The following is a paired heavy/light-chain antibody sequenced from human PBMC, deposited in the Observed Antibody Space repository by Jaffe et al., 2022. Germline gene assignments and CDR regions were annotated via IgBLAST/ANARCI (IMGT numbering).Heavy chain of an antibody. V-gene: IGHV1-69-2*01. J-gene: IGHJ3*02. CDR1: GYTFTDYY. CDR3: ATDPASYYDILTGYYNDAFDI. CDR2: VDPEDGET. Sequence: EVQLVQSGAEVKKPGATVKISCKVSGYTFTDYYMHWVQQAPGKGLEWMGLVDPEDGETIYAEKFQGRVTITADTSTDTAYMELSSLRSEDTAVYYCATDPASYYDILTGYYNDAFDIWGQGTMVTVSS. D-gene: IGHD3-9*01.
Light chain of an antibody. V-gene: IGKV6-21*02. Sequence: EIVLTQSPDFQSVTPKEKVTITCRASQSIGSSLHWYQQKPDQSPKLLIKYASQSISGVPSRFSGSGSGTDFTLTINSLEAEDAATYYCHQSSSLPRTFGQGTKVEIK. CDR3: HQSSSLPRT. CDR2: YAS. J-gene: IGKJ1*01. CDR1: QSIGSS.